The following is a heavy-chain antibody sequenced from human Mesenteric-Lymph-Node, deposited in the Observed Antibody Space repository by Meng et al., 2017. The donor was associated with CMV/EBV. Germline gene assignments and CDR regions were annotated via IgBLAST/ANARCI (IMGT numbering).Heavy chain of an antibody. V-gene: IGHV4-34*01. CDR2: INHSGST. CDR3: ARGFRPYYFDY. J-gene: IGHJ4*02. Sequence: GSLRLSCAVYGGSFSGYYWSWIRQPPGKGLEWIGEINHSGSTNYNPSLKSRVTISVDTSKNQFSLKLSSVTAADTAVYYCARGFRPYYFDYWGQGTLVTVSS. CDR1: GGSFSGYY.